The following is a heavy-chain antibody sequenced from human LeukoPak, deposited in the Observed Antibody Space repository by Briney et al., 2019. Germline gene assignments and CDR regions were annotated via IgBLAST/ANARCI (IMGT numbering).Heavy chain of an antibody. CDR3: ARGFWSGPSGWGVAFDL. V-gene: IGHV3-69-1*01. D-gene: IGHD3-3*01. Sequence: PGGSLRLSCAGSGFTFSAHSMNWVRQAPGRPPEWLSYISSTGSVYYAPSVQGRFAISRDNARDSLFLQMSGLRGGDTAVYYCARGFWSGPSGWGVAFDLWGQGTMVTVSS. CDR2: ISSTGSV. J-gene: IGHJ3*01. CDR1: GFTFSAHS.